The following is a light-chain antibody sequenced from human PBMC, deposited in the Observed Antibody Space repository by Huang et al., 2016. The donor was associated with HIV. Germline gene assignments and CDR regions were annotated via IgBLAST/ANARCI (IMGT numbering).Light chain of an antibody. J-gene: IGKJ1*01. Sequence: DIQMTQSPSSLSASIGDKVTITCQATQDIARFLNWYQQKPSQAPQLLIYDASTLQTGVPSRFSGSGSGTDFSFTISSLQPEDIATYYCQQYDGLPPWTFGQGTKVEIQ. V-gene: IGKV1-33*01. CDR3: QQYDGLPPWT. CDR2: DAS. CDR1: QDIARF.